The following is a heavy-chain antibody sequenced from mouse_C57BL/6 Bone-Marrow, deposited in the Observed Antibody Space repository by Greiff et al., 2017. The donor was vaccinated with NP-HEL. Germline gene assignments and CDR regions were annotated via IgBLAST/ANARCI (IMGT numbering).Heavy chain of an antibody. CDR1: GFNIKDDY. J-gene: IGHJ4*01. Sequence: VQLQQSGAELVRPGASVKLSCTASGFNIKDDYMHWVKQRPEQGLEWIGWIDPANGDTAYASKFQGKATIPVDTSSNAAYLQLSSLTAEDTAVYYCTTNAGNAMDYWGRGTSVTVTS. CDR2: IDPANGDT. V-gene: IGHV14-4*01. CDR3: TTNAGNAMDY.